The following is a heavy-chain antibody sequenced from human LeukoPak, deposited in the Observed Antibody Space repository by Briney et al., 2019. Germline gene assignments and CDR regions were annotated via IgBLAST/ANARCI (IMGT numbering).Heavy chain of an antibody. CDR3: ARDRDRDPYYFDY. D-gene: IGHD5-24*01. J-gene: IGHJ4*02. V-gene: IGHV3-53*01. CDR2: IYSNGNT. CDR1: GFTVSSSY. Sequence: GGSLRLSCAASGFTVSSSYMSWVRQAPGKGLEWVSVIYSNGNTYYADSVKGRFTISRDNSKGTVYLQMNSPRAEDTAVYYCARDRDRDPYYFDYWGQGTLVTVSS.